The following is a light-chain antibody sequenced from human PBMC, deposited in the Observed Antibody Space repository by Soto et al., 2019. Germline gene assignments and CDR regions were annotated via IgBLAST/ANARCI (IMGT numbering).Light chain of an antibody. CDR1: QSVRSN. CDR2: AAS. V-gene: IGKV3-15*01. Sequence: EIVMTQSPATLSVSPGERATLSCRASQSVRSNLAWYQQKPGQAPRLLIHAASTRATGIPVRFSGSGSGTEFTLTISSLQSEDFAVFYCQQYGSAPYTFGQGTKLEI. CDR3: QQYGSAPYT. J-gene: IGKJ2*01.